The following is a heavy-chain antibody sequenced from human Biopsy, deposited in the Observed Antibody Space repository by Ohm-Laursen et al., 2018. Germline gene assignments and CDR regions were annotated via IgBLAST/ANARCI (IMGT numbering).Heavy chain of an antibody. J-gene: IGHJ4*01. CDR3: ARSGQWARYYFDY. CDR2: INHRGYT. V-gene: IGHV4-34*01. Sequence: LSCAASGVTLSGYSMNWVRQAPGKGLEWIGEINHRGYTDYNASLKGRVSISVDTSKNQLSLNLTSVTAADTAVFYCARSGQWARYYFDYWGHGTLVTVSP. CDR1: GVTLSGYS. D-gene: IGHD6-19*01.